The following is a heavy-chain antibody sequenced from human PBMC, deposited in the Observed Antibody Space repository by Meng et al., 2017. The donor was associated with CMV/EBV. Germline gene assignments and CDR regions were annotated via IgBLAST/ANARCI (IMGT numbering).Heavy chain of an antibody. CDR1: GGTFSSYA. J-gene: IGHJ4*02. Sequence: QGQLVQAGAAVKKPGSSVKVSCKASGGTFSSYAISWVRQAPGQGLEWMGGIIPIFGTANYAQKFQGRVTITADESTSTAYMELSSLRSEDTAVYYCAREGYCGGDCFYDYWGQGTLVTVSS. CDR3: AREGYCGGDCFYDY. D-gene: IGHD2-21*02. V-gene: IGHV1-69*12. CDR2: IIPIFGTA.